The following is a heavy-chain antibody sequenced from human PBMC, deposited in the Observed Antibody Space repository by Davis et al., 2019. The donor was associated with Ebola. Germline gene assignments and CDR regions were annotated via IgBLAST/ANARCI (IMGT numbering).Heavy chain of an antibody. CDR1: GFIFSSYV. CDR3: ARGRLIYCSSTSCYYFDY. Sequence: GESLKISCAASGFIFSSYVMSWVRQAPGKGLEWVSSISSSSSYIYYADSVKGRFTISRDNAKNSLYLQMNSLRAEDTAVYYCARGRLIYCSSTSCYYFDYWGQGTLVTVSS. V-gene: IGHV3-21*01. CDR2: ISSSSSYI. D-gene: IGHD2-2*01. J-gene: IGHJ4*02.